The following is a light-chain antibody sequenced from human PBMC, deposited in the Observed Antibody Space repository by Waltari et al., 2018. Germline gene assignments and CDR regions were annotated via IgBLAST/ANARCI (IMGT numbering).Light chain of an antibody. Sequence: DLVMTQTPLSSLVSLGQPASISCRSSQSLVATDGNTYLSWLHQRPGQPPRLLIYKVSNRFSGVPDRVSGSGAGTDFTLKISRVEAEDVGIYYCAQATHFPRTFGQGTKVEI. CDR3: AQATHFPRT. J-gene: IGKJ1*01. V-gene: IGKV2-24*01. CDR2: KVS. CDR1: QSLVATDGNTY.